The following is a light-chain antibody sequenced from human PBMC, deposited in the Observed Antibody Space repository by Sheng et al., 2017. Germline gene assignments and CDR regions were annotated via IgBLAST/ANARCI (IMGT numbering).Light chain of an antibody. CDR2: AAS. J-gene: IGKJ4*01. V-gene: IGKV1-27*01. CDR1: QDITNY. Sequence: DIQVTQSPSSLSASVGDRITITCQASQDITNYLVWYQQKPGKVPKLLIYAASTLQSDVPSRFSGSGSGTEFTLTIRSLQPEDVATYYCQKYNSAPLTFGGGTKVEIK. CDR3: QKYNSAPLT.